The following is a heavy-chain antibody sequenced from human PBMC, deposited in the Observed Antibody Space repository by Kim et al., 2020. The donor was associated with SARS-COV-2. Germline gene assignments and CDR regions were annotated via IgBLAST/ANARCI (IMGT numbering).Heavy chain of an antibody. D-gene: IGHD2-15*01. Sequence: GGSLRLSCAASGFTFSSYAMSWVRQAPGKGLEWVSAISGSSISTYYADSVKGRFTISRDNSKNTLYLQMNSLRAEDTAVYYCAKDTAEWYCSGGSCGNWFDPWGQGTLVIVSS. V-gene: IGHV3-23*01. CDR1: GFTFSSYA. J-gene: IGHJ5*02. CDR3: AKDTAEWYCSGGSCGNWFDP. CDR2: ISGSSIST.